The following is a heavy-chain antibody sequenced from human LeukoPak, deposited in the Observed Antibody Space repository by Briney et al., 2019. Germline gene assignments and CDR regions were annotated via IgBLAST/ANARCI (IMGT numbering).Heavy chain of an antibody. J-gene: IGHJ4*02. V-gene: IGHV1-46*01. CDR1: GNTFTRNY. CDR3: ARQGTYSSAIGMGY. CDR2: ISPSGDST. Sequence: ASVKVSCKASGNTFTRNYIQWVRQAPGQGLEWMGIISPSGDSTTYAQKFQGRVTMTRDTSTRTVYMEVNSLRSEDTAVYYCARQGTYSSAIGMGYWGQGTLVTVSS. D-gene: IGHD6-19*01.